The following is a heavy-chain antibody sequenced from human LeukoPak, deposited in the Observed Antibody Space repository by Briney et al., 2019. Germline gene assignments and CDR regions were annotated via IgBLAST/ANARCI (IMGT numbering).Heavy chain of an antibody. CDR3: ARDVVNRTINYYYMDV. J-gene: IGHJ6*03. D-gene: IGHD1-7*01. CDR1: GFTFSSYW. V-gene: IGHV3-7*01. CDR2: IKQDGSEK. Sequence: PGGSLRLSCAASGFTFSSYWMTWVRQAPGKGLEWVANIKQDGSEKYYVDSVKGRFTISRDNAKNSLYLQMNSLRAEDTAVYYCARDVVNRTINYYYMDVWGKGTTVTVSS.